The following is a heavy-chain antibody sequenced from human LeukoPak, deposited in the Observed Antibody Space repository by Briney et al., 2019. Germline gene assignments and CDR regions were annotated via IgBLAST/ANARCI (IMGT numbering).Heavy chain of an antibody. CDR2: ISSSGSTI. J-gene: IGHJ4*02. Sequence: GGSLRLSCAASGFTFSDYYMSWIRQAPGKGLEWVSYISSSGSTIYYADSVKGRFTISRDNAKNSLYLQMNSLRAEDTAVYYCARETWALSMVRGVPDYWGQGTLVTVSS. CDR1: GFTFSDYY. CDR3: ARETWALSMVRGVPDY. D-gene: IGHD3-10*01. V-gene: IGHV3-11*04.